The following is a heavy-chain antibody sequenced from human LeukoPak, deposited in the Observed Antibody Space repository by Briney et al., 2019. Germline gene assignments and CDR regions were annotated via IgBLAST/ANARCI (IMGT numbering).Heavy chain of an antibody. CDR3: AKAKGRGSPGRDYFDY. D-gene: IGHD3-10*01. Sequence: GGSLRLSCAASGFTFSSYGMSWVRQAPGKGLEWVSAISDSGGSTYNADSVKGRFTISRDNSRNTLYLQMNSLRAEDTAVYYCAKAKGRGSPGRDYFDYWGQGTLVTVSS. CDR2: ISDSGGST. V-gene: IGHV3-23*01. CDR1: GFTFSSYG. J-gene: IGHJ4*02.